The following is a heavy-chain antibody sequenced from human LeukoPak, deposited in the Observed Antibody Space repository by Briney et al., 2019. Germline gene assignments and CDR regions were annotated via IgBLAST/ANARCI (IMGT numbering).Heavy chain of an antibody. J-gene: IGHJ3*02. CDR2: IIPILGIA. V-gene: IGHV1-69*04. D-gene: IGHD1-26*01. CDR3: ASLSSGSQKGGAFDI. CDR1: GGTFSSYA. Sequence: ASVKVSCKASGGTFSSYAINWVRQAPGQGLEWMGRIIPILGIANYAQRFQGRVTITADKSTSTAYMELSSLRSEDTAVYYCASLSSGSQKGGAFDIWGQGTMVTVSS.